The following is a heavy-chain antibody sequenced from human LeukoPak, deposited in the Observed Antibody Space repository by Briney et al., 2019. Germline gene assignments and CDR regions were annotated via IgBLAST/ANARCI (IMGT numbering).Heavy chain of an antibody. D-gene: IGHD3-10*01. CDR1: GFTFSSYA. CDR3: AKSHYYGSGSYDY. CDR2: ISASGSST. J-gene: IGHJ4*02. Sequence: GSLRLSCAASGFTFSSYAMSWVRQAPGKGLEWVSTISASGSSTYYADSVKGRFTLSRDNSKNTLYLQMNSLRAEDTAVYYCAKSHYYGSGSYDYWGQGTLVTVSS. V-gene: IGHV3-23*01.